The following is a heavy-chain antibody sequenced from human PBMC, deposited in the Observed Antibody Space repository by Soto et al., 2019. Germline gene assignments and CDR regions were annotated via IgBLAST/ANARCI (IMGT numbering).Heavy chain of an antibody. CDR3: ARVDTPTVRVGMDV. Sequence: EVQLLESGGGLVQPGGSLRLSCAASGFNFNSHAMTWVRQAPGKGLEWVSTISANIISTYYADSVKGRFTISRDNSKNTLYMQSTSLRVEDTAVYHCARVDTPTVRVGMDVWGQETTVTVSS. V-gene: IGHV3-23*01. J-gene: IGHJ6*02. D-gene: IGHD2-15*01. CDR2: ISANIIST. CDR1: GFNFNSHA.